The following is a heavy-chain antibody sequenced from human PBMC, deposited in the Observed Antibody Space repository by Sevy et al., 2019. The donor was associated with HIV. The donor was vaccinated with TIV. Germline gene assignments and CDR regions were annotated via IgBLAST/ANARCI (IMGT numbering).Heavy chain of an antibody. V-gene: IGHV3-21*01. Sequence: GGSLRLSCAASGFTFSNYSMNWVRQAPGKGLEWVASISSCSTYIYYADSVKGRFTISRNNAKNSLFQQMNGLRAEDTTVYCSARLYYGDDGRTREYYMGVWGKGTTVTVSS. J-gene: IGHJ6*03. CDR1: GFTFSNYS. D-gene: IGHD4-17*01. CDR3: ARLYYGDDGRTREYYMGV. CDR2: ISSCSTYI.